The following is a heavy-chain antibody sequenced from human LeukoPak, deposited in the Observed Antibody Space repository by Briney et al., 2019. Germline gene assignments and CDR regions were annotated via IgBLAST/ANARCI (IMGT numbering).Heavy chain of an antibody. D-gene: IGHD2-15*01. Sequence: PGRSLRLSCAASGFTFSSYGMHWVRQAPGKGLEWVAVISYGGSNKYYADSVKGRFTISRDNSKNTLYLQMNSLRAEDTAVYYCAREAYCSGGSCYLFDPWGQGTLVTVSS. CDR1: GFTFSSYG. CDR3: AREAYCSGGSCYLFDP. J-gene: IGHJ5*02. CDR2: ISYGGSNK. V-gene: IGHV3-30*03.